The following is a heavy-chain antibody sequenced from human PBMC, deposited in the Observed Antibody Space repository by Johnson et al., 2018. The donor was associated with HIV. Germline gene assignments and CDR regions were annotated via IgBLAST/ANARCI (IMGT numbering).Heavy chain of an antibody. J-gene: IGHJ3*01. CDR3: ARILLGYCRA. D-gene: IGHD2-15*01. Sequence: VQLVESGGGVVQPGRSLRLSCAASGFTFNTYAMYWVRQAPGKGLEWVSAISGSGGSTYYADSVKGRFTISRDNSKNTVYLLMNSLRGEDTAVYYCARILLGYCRAWGQGTMVTVSS. CDR1: GFTFNTYA. V-gene: IGHV3-23*04. CDR2: ISGSGGST.